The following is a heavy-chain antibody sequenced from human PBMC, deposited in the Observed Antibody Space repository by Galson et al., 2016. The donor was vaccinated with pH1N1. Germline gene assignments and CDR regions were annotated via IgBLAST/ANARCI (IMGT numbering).Heavy chain of an antibody. V-gene: IGHV3-33*01. CDR1: GLTFSSYG. D-gene: IGHD2-15*01. Sequence: SLRLSCAASGLTFSSYGMHWVRQAPGKGLEWVAVIWYDGSNKYYADSVKGRFTISRDNSKNTLYLQMNSLRAEDTAAYYCARVGAAAGGSFEYWGQGTLVTVSS. J-gene: IGHJ4*02. CDR3: ARVGAAAGGSFEY. CDR2: IWYDGSNK.